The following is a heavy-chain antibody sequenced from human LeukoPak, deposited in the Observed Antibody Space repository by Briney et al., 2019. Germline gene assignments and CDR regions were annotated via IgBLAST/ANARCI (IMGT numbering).Heavy chain of an antibody. V-gene: IGHV4-34*01. J-gene: IGHJ6*03. CDR2: INHSGST. CDR1: GGSFSGYY. CDR3: ARTRGSSSSSYYYYYYMDV. D-gene: IGHD6-13*01. Sequence: PSETLSLTCAVYGGSFSGYYWSWIRQPPGKGLEWIGEINHSGSTNYNPSLKSRVTISVDTSKNQFSLKLSSVTAADTAVYYCARTRGSSSSSYYYYYYMDVWGKGTTVTISS.